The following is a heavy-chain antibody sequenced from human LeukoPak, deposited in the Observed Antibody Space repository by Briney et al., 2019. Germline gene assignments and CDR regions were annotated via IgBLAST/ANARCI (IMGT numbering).Heavy chain of an antibody. J-gene: IGHJ4*02. D-gene: IGHD3-10*01. V-gene: IGHV3-53*01. CDR1: GFTVSSNY. CDR2: IYSGGST. Sequence: GGSLRLSCAASGFTVSSNYMSWVRQAPGKGLEWVSVIYSGGSTYYADSVKGRFTISRDNSKNTLYLQMNSLRAEDTAVYYCARARGFGELFEDYWGQGTLVTVSS. CDR3: ARARGFGELFEDY.